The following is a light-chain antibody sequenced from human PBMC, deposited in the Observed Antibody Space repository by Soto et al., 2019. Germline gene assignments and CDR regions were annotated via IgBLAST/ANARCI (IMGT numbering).Light chain of an antibody. CDR2: GAS. CDR3: QQYGSPLT. Sequence: EIVLTQSPGTLSLSPGERATLSCRASQSVSSSYLAWDQQKPGQTPRLLIYGASSRATGIPDWFSGSGSGTYFTITISRLEPEVFADYYCQQYGSPLTFGGGTKVDI. V-gene: IGKV3-20*01. CDR1: QSVSSSY. J-gene: IGKJ4*01.